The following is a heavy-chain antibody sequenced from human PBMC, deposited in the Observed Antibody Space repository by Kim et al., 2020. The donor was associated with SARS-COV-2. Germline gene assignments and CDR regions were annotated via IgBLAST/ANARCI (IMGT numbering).Heavy chain of an antibody. D-gene: IGHD2-8*01. CDR1: GFTFSSYA. CDR3: ARDVGYCTNGVCLGYFQH. CDR2: ISYDGSNK. V-gene: IGHV3-30*04. J-gene: IGHJ1*01. Sequence: GGSLRLSCAASGFTFSSYAMHWVRQAPGKGLEWVAVISYDGSNKYYADSVKGRFTISRDNSKNTLYLQMNSLRAEDTAVYYCARDVGYCTNGVCLGYFQHWGQGTLVTVSS.